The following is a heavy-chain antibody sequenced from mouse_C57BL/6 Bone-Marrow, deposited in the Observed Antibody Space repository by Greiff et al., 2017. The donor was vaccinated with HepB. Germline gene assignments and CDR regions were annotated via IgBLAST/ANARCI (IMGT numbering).Heavy chain of an antibody. CDR3: ARGSSYPAY. CDR1: GFTFSDYY. V-gene: IGHV5-12*01. CDR2: ISNGGGST. J-gene: IGHJ3*01. D-gene: IGHD1-1*01. Sequence: EVKLMESGGGLVQPGGSLKLSCASSGFTFSDYYMYWVRQTPEKRLEWVAYISNGGGSTYYPDTVKGRFTISRDNAKNTLYLQMSRLKSEDTAMYYCARGSSYPAYWGQGTLVTVSA.